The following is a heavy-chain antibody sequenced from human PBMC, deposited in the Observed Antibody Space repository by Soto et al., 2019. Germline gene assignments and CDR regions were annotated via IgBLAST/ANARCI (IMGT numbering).Heavy chain of an antibody. CDR2: IIPIFGTA. CDR3: VRGGTGVAAAADYYYGMDV. CDR1: GGTFSSYA. D-gene: IGHD6-13*01. J-gene: IGHJ6*02. Sequence: ASVKVSCKASGGTFSSYAISWVRQAPGQGLEWMGGIIPIFGTANYEQKCQGRVTITADDSTSIAYMELSSLRFEDTAVYYCVRGGTGVAAAADYYYGMDVWGQGTTVTVPS. V-gene: IGHV1-69*13.